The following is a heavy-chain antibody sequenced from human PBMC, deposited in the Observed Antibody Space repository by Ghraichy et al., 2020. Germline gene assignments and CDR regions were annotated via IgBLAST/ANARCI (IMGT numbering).Heavy chain of an antibody. D-gene: IGHD1-26*01. V-gene: IGHV3-23*01. Sequence: GESLNISCAASGFTFSSYAMSWVRQAPGKGLEWVSAISGSGGSTYYADSVKGRFTISRDNSKNTLYLQMNSLRAEDTAVYYCAKGSNSGSYLFAFDIWGQGTMVTVSS. CDR2: ISGSGGST. CDR1: GFTFSSYA. CDR3: AKGSNSGSYLFAFDI. J-gene: IGHJ3*02.